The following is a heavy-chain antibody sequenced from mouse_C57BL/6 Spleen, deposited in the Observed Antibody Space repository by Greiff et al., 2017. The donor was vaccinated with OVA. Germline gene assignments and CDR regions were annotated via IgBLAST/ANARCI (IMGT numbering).Heavy chain of an antibody. Sequence: EVQLQQSGAELVRPGASVKLSCTASGYNFTDDYMHWVKQRPEQGLEWIGWIDPENGNTEYASKFKGKATITANTSSNTAYLQLSSLTSEDTAVYYCTTGDYYAMDYWGKGTSVTVSS. CDR3: TTGDYYAMDY. CDR1: GYNFTDDY. CDR2: IDPENGNT. J-gene: IGHJ4*01. V-gene: IGHV14-4*01.